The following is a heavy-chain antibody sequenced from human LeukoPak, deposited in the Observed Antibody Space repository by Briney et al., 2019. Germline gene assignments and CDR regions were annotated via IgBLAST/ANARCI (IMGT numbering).Heavy chain of an antibody. CDR1: GFTFSSYE. CDR2: ISSSGSTI. J-gene: IGHJ4*02. CDR3: ARIPIPVLRYFDWSSMDY. Sequence: GGSLRLSXAASGFTFSSYEMNWVGQAPGKGLEWVSYISSSGSTIYYADSVKGRFTISRDNAKNSLYLQMNSLRAEDTAVYYCARIPIPVLRYFDWSSMDYWGQGTLVTVSS. D-gene: IGHD3-9*01. V-gene: IGHV3-48*03.